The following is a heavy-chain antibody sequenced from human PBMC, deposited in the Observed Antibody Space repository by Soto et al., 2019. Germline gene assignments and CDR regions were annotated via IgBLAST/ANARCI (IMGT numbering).Heavy chain of an antibody. V-gene: IGHV1-69*01. CDR1: GGAVSRNA. CDR3: ARVPLVEYCSGRSCDPGIFDY. J-gene: IGHJ4*02. Sequence: GASVKVSCKASGGAVSRNAISRVRQAAGQGLEWRGGIIPIFGTASYAQRVQGRVTINADESPSTAYMELSRLRSEATAGYYCARVPLVEYCSGRSCDPGIFDYWGKGPLVPISS. D-gene: IGHD2-15*01. CDR2: IIPIFGTA.